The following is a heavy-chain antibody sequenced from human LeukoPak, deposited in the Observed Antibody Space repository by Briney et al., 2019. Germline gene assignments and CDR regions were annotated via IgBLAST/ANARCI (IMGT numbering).Heavy chain of an antibody. CDR1: GYTFTSYD. Sequence: ASVKVSCKASGYTFTSYDINWVRQATGQGLEWMGWVNPNSGNTGYAQKFQGRVTMTRNTSISTAYMELSSLRSEDTAVHYCARGPRWSPGADWGQGTLVTVSS. CDR3: ARGPRWSPGAD. J-gene: IGHJ4*02. CDR2: VNPNSGNT. D-gene: IGHD4-23*01. V-gene: IGHV1-8*01.